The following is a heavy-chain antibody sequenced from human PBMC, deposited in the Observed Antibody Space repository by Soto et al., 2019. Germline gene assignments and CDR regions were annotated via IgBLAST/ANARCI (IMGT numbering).Heavy chain of an antibody. CDR2: IYHSGST. J-gene: IGHJ4*02. CDR1: GGSISSGGYS. D-gene: IGHD3-22*01. Sequence: QLQLQESGSGLVKPSQTLSLTCAVSGGSISSGGYSWSWIRQPPGKGLEWIGYIYHSGSTYYNPSLKSRGTISVDRSKNQFSLKLSSVTAADTAVYYCAGAYYDSSGAFDYWGQGTLVTVSS. V-gene: IGHV4-30-2*01. CDR3: AGAYYDSSGAFDY.